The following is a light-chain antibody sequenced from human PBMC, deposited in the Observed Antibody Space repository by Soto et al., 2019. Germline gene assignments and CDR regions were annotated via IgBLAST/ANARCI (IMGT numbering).Light chain of an antibody. CDR1: QKITTY. CDR2: GAS. J-gene: IGKJ2*01. V-gene: IGKV1-39*01. Sequence: DIQMTQSPSSLSASLGDKVTITCRASQKITTYLNWYRQKPGKAPDLLIFGASNLQSGVPSRFSGRGSGTDFTLTINSLQPEDFATYYCQQSYSAPQTFGQGTRVELK. CDR3: QQSYSAPQT.